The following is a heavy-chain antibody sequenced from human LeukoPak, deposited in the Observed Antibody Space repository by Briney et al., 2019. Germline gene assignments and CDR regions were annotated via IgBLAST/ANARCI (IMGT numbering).Heavy chain of an antibody. V-gene: IGHV3-21*01. J-gene: IGHJ5*02. Sequence: PGGSLRLSCAASGFTFSDHYMDWVRQAPGEGLEWVSSIGSSSRYIYYADSVKGRFTISRDNAKNSLYLQMNSLRAEDTAVYYCARDSGTYYNPWGQGTLVTVSS. CDR1: GFTFSDHY. D-gene: IGHD3-10*01. CDR2: IGSSSRYI. CDR3: ARDSGTYYNP.